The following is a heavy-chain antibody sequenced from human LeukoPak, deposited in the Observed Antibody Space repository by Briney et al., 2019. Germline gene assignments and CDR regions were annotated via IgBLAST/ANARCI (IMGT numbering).Heavy chain of an antibody. D-gene: IGHD2-2*01. Sequence: SETLSLTCAVYGGSFSGYYWSWIRQPPGKGLEWIGEINHSGSTNYNPSLKSRVTISVDTPKNQFSLKLSSVTAADTAVYYCARGKVVVVPALYYYGMDVWGQGTTVTVSS. V-gene: IGHV4-34*01. CDR2: INHSGST. J-gene: IGHJ6*02. CDR3: ARGKVVVVPALYYYGMDV. CDR1: GGSFSGYY.